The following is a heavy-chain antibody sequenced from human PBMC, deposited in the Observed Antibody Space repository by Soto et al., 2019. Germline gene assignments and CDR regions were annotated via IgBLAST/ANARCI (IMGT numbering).Heavy chain of an antibody. CDR3: AKDLGRYSSGWYADYYGMDV. J-gene: IGHJ6*02. Sequence: GGSLRLSCAASGFTFSSYGMHWVRQAPGKGLEWVAVISYDGSNKYYADSVKGRFTISRDNSKNTLYLQMNSLRAEDTAVYYCAKDLGRYSSGWYADYYGMDVWGQGTTVTVSS. CDR2: ISYDGSNK. V-gene: IGHV3-30*18. D-gene: IGHD6-19*01. CDR1: GFTFSSYG.